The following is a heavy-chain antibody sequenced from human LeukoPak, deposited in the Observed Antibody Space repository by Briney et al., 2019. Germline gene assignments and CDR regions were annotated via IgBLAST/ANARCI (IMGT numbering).Heavy chain of an antibody. D-gene: IGHD2-15*01. CDR1: GGSISSGSYY. J-gene: IGHJ6*03. Sequence: SETLSLTCTVSGGSISSGSYYWSWIRQPAGKGLEWIGRIYTSGRTNYNPSLKSRVTISVDTSKNQFSLKLSSVTAADTAVYYCAREARYCSGGNCYDKHFYYYYYMDVWGKGTTVTVSS. V-gene: IGHV4-61*02. CDR3: AREARYCSGGNCYDKHFYYYYYMDV. CDR2: IYTSGRT.